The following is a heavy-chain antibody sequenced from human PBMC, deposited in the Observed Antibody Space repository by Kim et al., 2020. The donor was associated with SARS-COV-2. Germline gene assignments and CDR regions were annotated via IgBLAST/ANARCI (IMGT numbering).Heavy chain of an antibody. CDR2: ISSSSSTM. CDR3: ARVPPLSSRSYGMDV. D-gene: IGHD6-13*01. CDR1: GLSFDSYT. V-gene: IGHV3-48*02. Sequence: GGSLRLSCAASGLSFDSYTMNWVRQAPGKGLEWVSYISSSSSTMYYADSVKGRFTISRDNAKNTLYLQMNSLRDEDTAVYYCARVPPLSSRSYGMDVWGHRATVTASS. J-gene: IGHJ6*02.